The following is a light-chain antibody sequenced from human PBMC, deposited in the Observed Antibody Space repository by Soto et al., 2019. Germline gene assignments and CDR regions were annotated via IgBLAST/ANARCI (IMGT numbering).Light chain of an antibody. Sequence: QSVLTQPPSVSGAPGQWVTIPCTGSSSNIGAGYDVHWYQQLPGTAPRVLIYGNSDRPSGVPDRFTGSKSGTSASLGITGLQAEDEADYYCQSYDSSLSGWVFGGGTKLTVL. J-gene: IGLJ3*02. CDR1: SSNIGAGYD. V-gene: IGLV1-40*01. CDR2: GNS. CDR3: QSYDSSLSGWV.